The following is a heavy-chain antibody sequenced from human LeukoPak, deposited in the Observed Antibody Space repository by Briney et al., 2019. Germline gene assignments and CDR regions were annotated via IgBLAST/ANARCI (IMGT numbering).Heavy chain of an antibody. Sequence: PGGSLRLSCVVSGFTFNRCWMNWVRQAPGKGLEWVAVIWYDGSNKYYADSVKGRFTISRDNSKNTLYLQMNSLRAEDTAVYYCARARYYYDSSGYSPGAFDIWGQGTMVTVSS. J-gene: IGHJ3*02. CDR3: ARARYYYDSSGYSPGAFDI. CDR1: GFTFNRCW. V-gene: IGHV3-33*07. D-gene: IGHD3-22*01. CDR2: IWYDGSNK.